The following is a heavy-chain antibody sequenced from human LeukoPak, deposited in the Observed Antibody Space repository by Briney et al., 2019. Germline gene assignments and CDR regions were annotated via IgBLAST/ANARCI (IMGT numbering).Heavy chain of an antibody. CDR2: IYYSGST. D-gene: IGHD3-10*01. V-gene: IGHV4-59*01. Sequence: SETLSLTCTVSGGSISSYYWSWIRQPPGKGLEWIGYIYYSGSTNYNPSLKSRVTISVDTSKNQCSLKLSSVTAADTAVYYCARDYYGSLGWFDPWGQGTLVTVSS. J-gene: IGHJ5*02. CDR1: GGSISSYY. CDR3: ARDYYGSLGWFDP.